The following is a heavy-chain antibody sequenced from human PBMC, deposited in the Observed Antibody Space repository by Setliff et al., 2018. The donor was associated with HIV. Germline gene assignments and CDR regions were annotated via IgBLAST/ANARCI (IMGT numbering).Heavy chain of an antibody. Sequence: SETLSLTCAVSGYSISSGYYWGWIRQPPGKGLEWIGSIFYSGRSTYNPSLRSRVTISVDTSKNQFSLKLSSVTAADTAVYYCARSPLYSGYARYYFDYWGQGTLVTVSS. V-gene: IGHV4-38-2*01. CDR3: ARSPLYSGYARYYFDY. CDR2: IFYSGRS. D-gene: IGHD5-12*01. J-gene: IGHJ4*02. CDR1: GYSISSGYY.